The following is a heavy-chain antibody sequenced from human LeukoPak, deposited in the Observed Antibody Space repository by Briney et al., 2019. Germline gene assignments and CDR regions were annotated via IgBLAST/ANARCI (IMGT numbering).Heavy chain of an antibody. J-gene: IGHJ5*02. V-gene: IGHV4-59*08. CDR2: IYYRVTS. Sequence: SETLSLTCTVSGGSISSYYWSWIRQPPGKGLEWIGYIYYRVTSDYNPSLKSRVTISVDTSKNRFSLKLSSVTAADTAVYYCARQQRKGRYDPWGQGTLVTVSS. CDR3: ARQQRKGRYDP. CDR1: GGSISSYY. D-gene: IGHD3-9*01.